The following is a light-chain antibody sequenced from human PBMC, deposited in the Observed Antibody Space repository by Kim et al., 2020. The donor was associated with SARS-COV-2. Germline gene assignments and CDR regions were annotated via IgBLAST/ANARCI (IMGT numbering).Light chain of an antibody. CDR3: QAWDSGAMI. J-gene: IGLJ2*01. V-gene: IGLV3-1*01. Sequence: SYELTQPPSVSVSPGQTASIPCSGDYLDDKYVAWYQQRPGQSPVLVIYRDSERPSGIPERFSGSNSGNTATLTISGTQAIDEAAYYCQAWDSGAMIFGGG. CDR2: RDS. CDR1: YLDDKY.